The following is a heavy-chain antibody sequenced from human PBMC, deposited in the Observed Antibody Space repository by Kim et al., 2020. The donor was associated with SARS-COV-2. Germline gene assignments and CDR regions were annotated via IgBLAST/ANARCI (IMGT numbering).Heavy chain of an antibody. CDR2: IIPIFGTA. V-gene: IGHV1-69*13. Sequence: SVKVSCKASGGTFSSYAISWVRQAPGQGLEWMGGIIPIFGTANYAQKFQGRVTITADESTSTAYMELSSLRSEDTAVYYCARDHWGEGYCTNGVCYLRAEHYGMDVWGQGTTVTVSS. D-gene: IGHD2-8*01. CDR1: GGTFSSYA. CDR3: ARDHWGEGYCTNGVCYLRAEHYGMDV. J-gene: IGHJ6*02.